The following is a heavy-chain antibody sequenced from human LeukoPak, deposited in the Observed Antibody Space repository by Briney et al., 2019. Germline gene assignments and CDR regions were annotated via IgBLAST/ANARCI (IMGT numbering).Heavy chain of an antibody. D-gene: IGHD3-9*01. CDR3: ARLAPGNYDILTGDPKVVFDY. Sequence: SETLSLACTVSGGSISSFFWSWIRQPPGKGLEWIGYVHSSGSTKYNPSLKSRLIISVDMSKNQFSLKLRSVSVADTAVYYCARLAPGNYDILTGDPKVVFDYWGQGALVTVSS. J-gene: IGHJ4*02. CDR2: VHSSGST. V-gene: IGHV4-59*01. CDR1: GGSISSFF.